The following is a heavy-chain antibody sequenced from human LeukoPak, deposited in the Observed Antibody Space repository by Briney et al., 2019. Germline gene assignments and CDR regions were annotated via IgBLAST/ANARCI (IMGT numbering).Heavy chain of an antibody. J-gene: IGHJ4*02. Sequence: GASVKVSCKASGYTFTSYGISWVRQAPGQGLEWMGIINPSGGSTSYAQKFQGRVTMTRDTSTSTVYMELSSLRSEDTAVYYCARGARLLWFGDDRYYFDYWGQGTLVTVSS. D-gene: IGHD3-10*01. CDR3: ARGARLLWFGDDRYYFDY. V-gene: IGHV1-46*01. CDR2: INPSGGST. CDR1: GYTFTSYG.